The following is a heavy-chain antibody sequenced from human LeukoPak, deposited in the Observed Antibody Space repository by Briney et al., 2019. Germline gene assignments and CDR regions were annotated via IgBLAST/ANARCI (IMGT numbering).Heavy chain of an antibody. Sequence: TVALTHTVCGGFVNDYCLDGIGQPTGKELEGIGYIYYSGRTNYNPSLKSRVTISVDTSKNHFSLKLISVTAADTGVYYCARDSRAIGFGESWYFVMDVWGQGTRVTVSS. V-gene: IGHV4-59*02. CDR3: ARDSRAIGFGESWYFVMDV. J-gene: IGHJ6*02. CDR1: GGFVNDYC. CDR2: IYYSGRT. D-gene: IGHD3-10*01.